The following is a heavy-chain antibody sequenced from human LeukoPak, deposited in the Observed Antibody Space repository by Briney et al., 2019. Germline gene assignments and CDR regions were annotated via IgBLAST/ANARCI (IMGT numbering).Heavy chain of an antibody. CDR3: ARVLFGFDP. V-gene: IGHV4-59*11. CDR1: GDSISSHY. J-gene: IGHJ5*02. Sequence: SETLSLTCTVSGDSISSHYWSWIRQPPGKGLEWIAYIYYSGSINYDPSLKGRVTISVDTSKNQFSLKLSSVTAADTAVYYCARVLFGFDPWGQGTLVTVSS. D-gene: IGHD2-15*01. CDR2: IYYSGSI.